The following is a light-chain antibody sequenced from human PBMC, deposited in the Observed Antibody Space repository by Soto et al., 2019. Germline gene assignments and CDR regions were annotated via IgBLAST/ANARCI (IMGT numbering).Light chain of an antibody. CDR1: QSISDY. J-gene: IGKJ1*01. Sequence: DIQMTQSPSTLSASVGDRVIITCRASQSISDYLAWYQQKPGKAPKLLIYDASNLESGVPSRVSGSGSGTEFTLTIDSLQPDDFATYYCQEYKSYSWTFGQGTKVDI. CDR3: QEYKSYSWT. CDR2: DAS. V-gene: IGKV1-5*01.